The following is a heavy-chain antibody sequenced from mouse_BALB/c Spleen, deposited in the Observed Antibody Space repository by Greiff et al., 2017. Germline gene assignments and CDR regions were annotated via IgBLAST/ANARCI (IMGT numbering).Heavy chain of an antibody. Sequence: QVQLKQSGAELMKPGASVKISCKATGYTFSSYWIEWVKQRPGHGLEWIGEILPGSGSTNYNEKFKGKATFTADTSSNTAYMQLSSLTSEDSAVYYCAPYYDYAWFAYWGQGTLVTVSA. CDR2: ILPGSGST. V-gene: IGHV1-9*01. CDR3: APYYDYAWFAY. J-gene: IGHJ3*01. D-gene: IGHD2-4*01. CDR1: GYTFSSYW.